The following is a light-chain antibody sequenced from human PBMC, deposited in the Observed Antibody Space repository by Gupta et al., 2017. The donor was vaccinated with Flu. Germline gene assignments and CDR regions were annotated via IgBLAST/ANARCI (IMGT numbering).Light chain of an antibody. Sequence: EIVMTQSPASLSLAPGEREFLVCRASQSIANDLAWYQQKPGQAPRLLIYGASTRANGVPARFSGGGSGTQFTLTISSRQSEDFAVYYCHQENPCPYTFGQGTKLET. CDR3: HQENPCPYT. CDR1: QSIAND. V-gene: IGKV3-15*01. J-gene: IGKJ2*01. CDR2: GAS.